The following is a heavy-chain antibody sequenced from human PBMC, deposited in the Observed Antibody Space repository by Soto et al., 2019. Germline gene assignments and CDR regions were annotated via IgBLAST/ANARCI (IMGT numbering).Heavy chain of an antibody. Sequence: PSETLSLTCAVYGGSFSGYYWSWIRQPPGKGLEWIGEINHSGSTNYNPSLKSRVTISVDTSKNQFSLKLSSVTAADTAVYYCARGRSRGWHYPYYYYGMDVWGQGTTVTVSS. V-gene: IGHV4-34*01. D-gene: IGHD6-19*01. CDR3: ARGRSRGWHYPYYYYGMDV. CDR1: GGSFSGYY. CDR2: INHSGST. J-gene: IGHJ6*02.